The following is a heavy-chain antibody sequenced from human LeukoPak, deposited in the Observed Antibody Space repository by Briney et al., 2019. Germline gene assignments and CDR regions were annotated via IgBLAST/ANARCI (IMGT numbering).Heavy chain of an antibody. CDR3: ARGNRDSSGFYFYNGLDV. V-gene: IGHV3-9*01. D-gene: IGHD6-19*01. J-gene: IGHJ6*02. CDR2: ISWDSRNI. Sequence: GGSLRLSCAASGFTFDDYAMFWVWQAPGKGLEWVSGISWDSRNIGYAASVKGRFTTSRDNGKNSLYLQMSSLRPDDTALYYCARGNRDSSGFYFYNGLDVWGPGSTVTVSS. CDR1: GFTFDDYA.